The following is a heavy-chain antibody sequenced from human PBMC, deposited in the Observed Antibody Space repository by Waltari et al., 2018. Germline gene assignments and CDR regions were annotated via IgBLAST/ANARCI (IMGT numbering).Heavy chain of an antibody. D-gene: IGHD4-4*01. CDR1: GFTLSDYA. Sequence: QVQLVESGGGVVQPGRSLRLSCAASGFTLSDYAMHWVRQAPGKGLECLANISNDGKIEHYADSAKGRFTISRDNAKNMLYLQLNSLRPQDTAVYYCTRFPDDYSNSFDYWGQGTLITVSS. CDR2: ISNDGKIE. CDR3: TRFPDDYSNSFDY. J-gene: IGHJ4*02. V-gene: IGHV3-30*03.